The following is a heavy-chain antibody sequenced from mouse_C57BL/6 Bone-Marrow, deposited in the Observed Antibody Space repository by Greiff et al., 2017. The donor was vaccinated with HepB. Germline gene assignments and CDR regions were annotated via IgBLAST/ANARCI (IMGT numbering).Heavy chain of an antibody. V-gene: IGHV1-54*01. Sequence: VQLQQSGAELVRPGTSVKVSCKASGYAFTNYLIEWVKQRPGQGLEWIGVINPGSGGTNYNEKFKGKATLTADKSSSTAYMQLSSLTSEDSAVYFCARTITTVVEGDYFDYWGQGTTLTVSS. CDR2: INPGSGGT. CDR3: ARTITTVVEGDYFDY. D-gene: IGHD1-1*01. J-gene: IGHJ2*01. CDR1: GYAFTNYL.